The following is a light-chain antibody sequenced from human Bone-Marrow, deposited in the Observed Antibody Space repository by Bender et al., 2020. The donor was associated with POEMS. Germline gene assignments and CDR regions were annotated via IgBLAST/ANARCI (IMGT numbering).Light chain of an antibody. J-gene: IGLJ3*02. CDR1: SSAFGSYNF. Sequence: QSALTQPASVSGSPGQSITISCTGLSSAFGSYNFVSWYQQYPGKVPKLIIYEATKRPSGVSNRFSGSKSGNTASLTISGLQSEDEADYYCCSYVDNSAWVFGGGTKVTVL. CDR3: CSYVDNSAWV. CDR2: EAT. V-gene: IGLV2-23*01.